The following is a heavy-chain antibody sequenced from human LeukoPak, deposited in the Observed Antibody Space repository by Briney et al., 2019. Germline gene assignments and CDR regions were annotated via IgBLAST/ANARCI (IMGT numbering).Heavy chain of an antibody. V-gene: IGHV1-3*03. CDR2: INAGNGNT. J-gene: IGHJ6*03. CDR3: ARDQAFDYGDLYYYYYMDV. Sequence: ASVKVSCKASGYTFTSYAMHWVRQAPGQRLEWMGWINAGNGNTKYSQEFQGRVTMTRDTSTSTVYMELSSLRSEDTAVYYCARDQAFDYGDLYYYYYMDVWGKGTTVTISS. CDR1: GYTFTSYA. D-gene: IGHD4-17*01.